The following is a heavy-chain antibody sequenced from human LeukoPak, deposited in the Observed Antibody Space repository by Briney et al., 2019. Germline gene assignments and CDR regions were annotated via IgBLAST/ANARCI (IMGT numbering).Heavy chain of an antibody. Sequence: ASVKVSCKASGYTYTGYSMHWVRQAPGQGLEWMGWLNPSTGGTKSAEKFQGRVTMTRDTSITTAYMELSSLTSDDTSIYYCRAGRTCGDFDYWGQRSHVTVSS. CDR3: RAGRTCGDFDY. D-gene: IGHD2-21*01. V-gene: IGHV1-2*02. CDR1: GYTYTGYS. J-gene: IGHJ4*02. CDR2: LNPSTGGT.